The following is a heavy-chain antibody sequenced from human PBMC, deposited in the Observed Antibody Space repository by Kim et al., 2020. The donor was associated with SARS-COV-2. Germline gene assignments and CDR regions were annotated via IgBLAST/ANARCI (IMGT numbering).Heavy chain of an antibody. CDR1: GYSFTRYW. J-gene: IGHJ4*02. CDR2: IYPGDSDA. V-gene: IGHV5-51*01. D-gene: IGHD1-26*01. Sequence: GESLKISCKGSGYSFTRYWIGWVRQMPGKGLEWMGIIYPGDSDATYSPSFQGQVTMSADKSISTAYLQWSSLKASDTAMYYCARRDVGPTPFDYWGQGTLVTVSS. CDR3: ARRDVGPTPFDY.